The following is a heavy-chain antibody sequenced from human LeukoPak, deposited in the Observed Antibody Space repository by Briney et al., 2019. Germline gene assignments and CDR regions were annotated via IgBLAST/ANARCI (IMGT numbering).Heavy chain of an antibody. V-gene: IGHV4-39*01. Sequence: PSETLSLTCTVSGGSISSSTYYWGWIRQPPGKGLEWIGSIYYGGSTYYNPFLKSRVTISLDTSKNQFSLRLSSVTAADTAVYYCARHWGYYGSGSYHNVVGPTTFDYWGQGTLVTVSS. CDR1: GGSISSSTYY. CDR3: ARHWGYYGSGSYHNVVGPTTFDY. CDR2: IYYGGST. J-gene: IGHJ4*02. D-gene: IGHD3-10*01.